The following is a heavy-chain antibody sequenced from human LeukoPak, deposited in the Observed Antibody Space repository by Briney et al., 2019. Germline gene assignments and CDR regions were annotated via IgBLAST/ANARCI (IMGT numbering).Heavy chain of an antibody. CDR2: ISYDGSNK. CDR3: ARERAETGYYDSSGYRRDYFDY. Sequence: GGSLRLSCAASGFTFSNYGISWVRQAPGKGLEWVAVISYDGSNKYYADSVKGRFTISRDNSKNTLYLQMNSLRAEDTAVYYCARERAETGYYDSSGYRRDYFDYWGQGTLVTVSS. J-gene: IGHJ4*02. V-gene: IGHV3-30*03. D-gene: IGHD3-22*01. CDR1: GFTFSNYG.